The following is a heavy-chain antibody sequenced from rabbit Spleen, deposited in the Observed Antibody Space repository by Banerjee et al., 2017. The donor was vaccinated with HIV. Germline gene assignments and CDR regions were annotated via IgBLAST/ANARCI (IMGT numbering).Heavy chain of an antibody. Sequence: QSLEESGGDLVKPGASLTLTCTASGFSFSSRDYMSWVRQAPGKGLEWISCIAGSSSGFTYSATWAKGRFTCSKSSSTTVTLQMTSLTVADTAPYFCARDTGSSFSTYGMDLWGQGTLVTVS. V-gene: IGHV1S40*01. CDR1: GFSFSSRDY. CDR3: ARDTGSSFSTYGMDL. CDR2: IAGSSSGFT. J-gene: IGHJ6*01. D-gene: IGHD8-1*01.